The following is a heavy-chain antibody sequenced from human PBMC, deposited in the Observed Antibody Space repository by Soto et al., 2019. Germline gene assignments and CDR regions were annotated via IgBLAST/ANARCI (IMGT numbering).Heavy chain of an antibody. D-gene: IGHD5-12*01. CDR3: AKDIGLRLYYFDY. J-gene: IGHJ4*02. V-gene: IGHV3-9*01. Sequence: GGSLRLSCAASGFTFDDYAMHWVRQAPGKGLEWVSGISWNSGSIGYADSVKGRFTISRDNAKNSLYLQMNSLRAEDTALYYCAKDIGLRLYYFDYWGQGTLVTVSS. CDR1: GFTFDDYA. CDR2: ISWNSGSI.